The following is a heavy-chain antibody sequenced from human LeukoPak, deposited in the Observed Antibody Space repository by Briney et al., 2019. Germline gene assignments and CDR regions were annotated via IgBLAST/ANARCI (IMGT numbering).Heavy chain of an antibody. J-gene: IGHJ3*02. CDR1: GASITNYY. Sequence: SETLSLTCTVSGASITNYYWGWTRELPGKGLEWIWYIHASGRTGYNPSLKSRVIMSVDTSKNQFSLGLSSVSAADTAIYYCGRRTQYGDYNPYDIWGQGTMVTVSS. D-gene: IGHD4-17*01. CDR2: IHASGRT. CDR3: GRRTQYGDYNPYDI. V-gene: IGHV4-4*09.